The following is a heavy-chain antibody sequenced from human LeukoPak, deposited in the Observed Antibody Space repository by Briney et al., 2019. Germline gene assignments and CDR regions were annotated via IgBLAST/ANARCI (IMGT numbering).Heavy chain of an antibody. Sequence: GGSLRLSCAASGFTFSTYSMNWVRQAPGKGLEWVSGISESGGNTYYADSVKGRFTISRDNFKNTVYLQMNSLRADDTAVYYCAKGGVRPVTSGDYWGQGTLVTVSS. CDR2: ISESGGNT. J-gene: IGHJ4*02. CDR3: AKGGVRPVTSGDY. CDR1: GFTFSTYS. D-gene: IGHD3-10*01. V-gene: IGHV3-23*01.